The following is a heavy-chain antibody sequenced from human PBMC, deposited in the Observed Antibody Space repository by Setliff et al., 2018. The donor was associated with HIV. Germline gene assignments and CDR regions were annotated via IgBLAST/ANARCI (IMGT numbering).Heavy chain of an antibody. Sequence: ASVKVSCKASGYTFTSYYMHWVRQAPGQGLEWMGIINPSGGSTSYAQKFQGRVTITADTSTDTAYVELSSLGSEDTAVYYCAIGYSHGPNYWGQGTLVTVSS. J-gene: IGHJ4*02. CDR1: GYTFTSYY. D-gene: IGHD5-18*01. CDR3: AIGYSHGPNY. CDR2: INPSGGST. V-gene: IGHV1-46*01.